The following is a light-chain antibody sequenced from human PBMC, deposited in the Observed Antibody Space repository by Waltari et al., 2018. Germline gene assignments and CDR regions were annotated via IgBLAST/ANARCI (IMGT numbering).Light chain of an antibody. V-gene: IGLV2-8*01. CDR1: SSDVGGYNC. Sequence: QSALTQPPPASGSPGQSVTLSCTGTSSDVGGYNCVSWYHQHPGQAPKLIIYVVSKRPSGGPDRFSGSKAGNTAYLTVSGLQAEDEAGYYGNSDAGSNSGLFGGGTRLTVL. CDR2: VVS. J-gene: IGLJ2*01. CDR3: NSDAGSNSGL.